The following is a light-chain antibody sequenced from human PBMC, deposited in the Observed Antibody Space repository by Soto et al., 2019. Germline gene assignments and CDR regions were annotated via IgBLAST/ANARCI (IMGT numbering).Light chain of an antibody. CDR1: RGDSSYA. J-gene: IGLJ7*01. CDR2: LNSDGSH. CDR3: QTWGTGIAV. Sequence: QLVLTQSPSASASLGASVKLTCSRSRGDSSYAIAWHQQQPEKGPRYLMKLNSDGSHSKGDGIPDRFSGSSSGAERYLTISSLQSEDEADYYCQTWGTGIAVFGGGTQLTVL. V-gene: IGLV4-69*01.